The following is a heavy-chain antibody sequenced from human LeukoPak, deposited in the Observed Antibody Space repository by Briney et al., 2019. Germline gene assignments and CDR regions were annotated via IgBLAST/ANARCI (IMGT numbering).Heavy chain of an antibody. V-gene: IGHV3-30*04. CDR3: ARSYGSGSYYYYYGMDV. CDR1: GFTFSSYA. J-gene: IGHJ6*02. CDR2: ISYDGSNK. Sequence: GRSLRLSCAASGFTFSSYAMHWVRQAPGKGLEWVAVISYDGSNKYYADSVKGRFTISRDNSKNTLYLQMNSLRAEDTAVYYCARSYGSGSYYYYYGMDVRGQGTTVTVSS. D-gene: IGHD3-10*01.